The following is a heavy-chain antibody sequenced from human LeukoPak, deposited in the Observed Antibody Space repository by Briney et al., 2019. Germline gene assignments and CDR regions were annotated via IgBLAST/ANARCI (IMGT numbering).Heavy chain of an antibody. CDR3: ARCLTYRYFDWQTPPNWFDP. V-gene: IGHV4-39*07. J-gene: IGHJ5*02. CDR1: GGSISSSSYY. D-gene: IGHD3-9*01. CDR2: IYYSGST. Sequence: PSETLSLTCTVSGGSISSSSYYWGWIRQPPGKGLEWIGSIYYSGSTYYNPSLKSRVTISVDTSKNQFSLKLSSVTAADTAVYYCARCLTYRYFDWQTPPNWFDPWGQGTLVTVSS.